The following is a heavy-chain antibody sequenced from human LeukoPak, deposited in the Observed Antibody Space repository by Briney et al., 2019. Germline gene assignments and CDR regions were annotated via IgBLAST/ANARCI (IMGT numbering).Heavy chain of an antibody. J-gene: IGHJ2*01. D-gene: IGHD7-27*01. CDR2: ISTASNP. Sequence: TGGSLRLSCAASGFNVRSYDMHWVRQVAGKGLEWVSAISTASNPHYAASVQGRFTIFRANAENSLYLQMNSLSAEDTAVYYCARELGIEGYWYFDLWGRGTLVTVSS. CDR3: ARELGIEGYWYFDL. V-gene: IGHV3-13*05. CDR1: GFNVRSYD.